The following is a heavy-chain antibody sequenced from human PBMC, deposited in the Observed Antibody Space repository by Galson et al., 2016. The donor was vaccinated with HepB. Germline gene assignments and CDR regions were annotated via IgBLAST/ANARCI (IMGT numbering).Heavy chain of an antibody. Sequence: SLRLSCAASGFTFSNYGIHWVRQAPGRGLEWVAVTSYDGSDAHYVDSVKGRFTVSRDNSNNTVYLQLNSLRVEDTAVYYCAKDKGLLTWFGVFDCWGRGTLVTVSS. CDR1: GFTFSNYG. D-gene: IGHD3-10*01. CDR3: AKDKGLLTWFGVFDC. J-gene: IGHJ4*02. V-gene: IGHV3-30*18. CDR2: TSYDGSDA.